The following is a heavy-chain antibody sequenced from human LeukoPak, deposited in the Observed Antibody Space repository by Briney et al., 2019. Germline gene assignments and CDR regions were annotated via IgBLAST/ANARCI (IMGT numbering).Heavy chain of an antibody. CDR2: IYYSGTT. CDR1: GGSISYYY. Sequence: SETLSLTCTVSGGSISYYYWSWIRQSPGKGLEWIGYIYYSGTTNYNPSLKSRVTISVDTSKNQFSLQLRSVTAADTAVYYCAREDPQTTVPEGMDVWGQGATVTVSS. D-gene: IGHD4-17*01. J-gene: IGHJ6*02. V-gene: IGHV4-59*01. CDR3: AREDPQTTVPEGMDV.